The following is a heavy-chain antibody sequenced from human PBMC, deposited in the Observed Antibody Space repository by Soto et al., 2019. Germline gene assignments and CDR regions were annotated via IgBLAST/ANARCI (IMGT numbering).Heavy chain of an antibody. V-gene: IGHV1-18*01. Sequence: QVQLVQSGAEVKKPGASVKVSCKASGYTFTSYGISWVRQAPGQGLEWMAWISAYNGNTNYAQKLKGRVTMPPDTSSRTDYMEVRSLRSDDTAVYYCARGYSGSITIFGVVTPRFDYWCQGTLVTVSS. D-gene: IGHD3-3*01. CDR1: GYTFTSYG. CDR2: ISAYNGNT. CDR3: ARGYSGSITIFGVVTPRFDY. J-gene: IGHJ4*02.